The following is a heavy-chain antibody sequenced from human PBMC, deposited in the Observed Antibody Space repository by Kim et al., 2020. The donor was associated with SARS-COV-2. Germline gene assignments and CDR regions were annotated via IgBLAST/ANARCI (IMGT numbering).Heavy chain of an antibody. Sequence: GGSLRLSCAASGFTFTDNAMAWVRQAPGKGLEWVSTLSSGGGSAFYAASVKGRFTISRDNFENILYLQMSGLRADDTAVYYCAKVRTGRFENWGQGTLVSVSSDVWGQGTTVTVSS. V-gene: IGHV3-23*01. CDR2: LSSGGGSA. CDR1: GFTFTDNA. J-gene: IGHJ6*02. CDR3: AKVRTGRFENWGQGTLVSVSSDV. D-gene: IGHD7-27*01.